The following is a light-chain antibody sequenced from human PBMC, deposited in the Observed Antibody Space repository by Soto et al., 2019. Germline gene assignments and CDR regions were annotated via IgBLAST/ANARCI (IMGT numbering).Light chain of an antibody. V-gene: IGKV1-5*01. CDR2: DAS. CDR1: QSISSW. J-gene: IGKJ2*01. Sequence: DIQMTQSPSTLSASVGDRVTITCRASQSISSWLAWYQQKPGKAPKLLIYDASTLESGVPSRFSGSGSGTAFPLTISSLQPDDFATYYCQQHSSYPHTFGQGTKLEIK. CDR3: QQHSSYPHT.